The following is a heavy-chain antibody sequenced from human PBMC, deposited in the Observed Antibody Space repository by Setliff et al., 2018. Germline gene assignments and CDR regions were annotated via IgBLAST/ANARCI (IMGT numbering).Heavy chain of an antibody. D-gene: IGHD3-3*02. Sequence: LSLTCTVSGDSISSGIYHWSWIRQSAGKGLEWIGRIYVSTGSTNYSPSLKSRVSISVDRSKNQFSLDLTSVTAADTAVYYCARAGFELGQYNWFDPWGQGTLVTVSS. J-gene: IGHJ5*02. CDR1: GDSISSGIYH. CDR2: IYVSTGST. CDR3: ARAGFELGQYNWFDP. V-gene: IGHV4-61*02.